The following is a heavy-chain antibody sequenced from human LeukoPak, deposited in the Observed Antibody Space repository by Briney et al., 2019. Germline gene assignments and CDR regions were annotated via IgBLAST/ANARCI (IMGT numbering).Heavy chain of an antibody. J-gene: IGHJ4*02. D-gene: IGHD3-9*01. Sequence: SETLSLTCAVYSGSFSGFYWSWVRQSPEKGLEWIGEINHEGTTNHNPSLKSRVTISVDTSKDQFSLKLSSVTAADTAVYYCVRRYSDIVTGYLYYFDYWGRGTLVTVSS. CDR1: SGSFSGFY. V-gene: IGHV4-34*01. CDR3: VRRYSDIVTGYLYYFDY. CDR2: INHEGTT.